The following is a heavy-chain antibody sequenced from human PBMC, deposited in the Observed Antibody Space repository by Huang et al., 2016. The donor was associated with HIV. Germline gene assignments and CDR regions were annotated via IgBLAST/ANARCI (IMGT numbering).Heavy chain of an antibody. CDR3: ARMPTPSYYDTWSLSPVEEDFFYYNLDV. J-gene: IGHJ6*02. D-gene: IGHD3-3*01. CDR1: GASFNNYY. V-gene: IGHV4-34*02. Sequence: QVRLEQWGKGLLKPSETLSLTCAVYGASFNNYYWSWVRQSPAKGLEWIGEIKHGGSTTYNPSLKSLFTMTVDTSSNQFYLKFRAMPAADAAIYYCARMPTPSYYDTWSLSPVEEDFFYYNLDVWGQGTPVSVSS. CDR2: IKHGGST.